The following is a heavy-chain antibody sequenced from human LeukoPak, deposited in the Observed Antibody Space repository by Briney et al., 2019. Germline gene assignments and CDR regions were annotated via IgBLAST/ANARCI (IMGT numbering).Heavy chain of an antibody. CDR3: APLTVTSQDFDY. CDR2: IYYSGST. V-gene: IGHV4-39*01. J-gene: IGHJ4*02. CDR1: GGSISSSSYY. Sequence: SGTLSLTCTVSGGSISSSSYYWGWIRQPPGKGLEWIGSIYYSGSTYYNPSLKSRVTISVDTSKNQFSLKLSSVTAADTAVYYCAPLTVTSQDFDYWGQGTLVTVSS. D-gene: IGHD4-17*01.